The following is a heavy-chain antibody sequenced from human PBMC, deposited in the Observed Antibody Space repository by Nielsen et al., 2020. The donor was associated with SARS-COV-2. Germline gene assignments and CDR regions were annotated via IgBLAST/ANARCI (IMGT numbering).Heavy chain of an antibody. CDR2: INSDGSST. CDR3: AKDSRGNYYYGMDV. V-gene: IGHV3-74*01. Sequence: GVSLKISCAASGFTFSSYGLHWVRQARGKGLVWVSRINSDGSSTSYADSVKGRFTISRDNSKNTLYLQMNSLRAEDTAVYYCAKDSRGNYYYGMDVWGQGTTVTVSS. J-gene: IGHJ6*02. CDR1: GFTFSSYG.